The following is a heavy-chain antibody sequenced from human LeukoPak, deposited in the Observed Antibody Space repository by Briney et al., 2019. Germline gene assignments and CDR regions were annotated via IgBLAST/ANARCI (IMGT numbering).Heavy chain of an antibody. Sequence: PGRSLRLSCTASRFTFGDYAMSWVRQAPGKGLEWVGFIRTKTYGGTTEYAASVKGRFTISRDDSKSIGYLQMNSLKTEDTAVYYCTRDLRDDAFDIWGQGTKVTVSS. V-gene: IGHV3-49*04. CDR1: RFTFGDYA. D-gene: IGHD2-21*02. CDR3: TRDLRDDAFDI. J-gene: IGHJ3*02. CDR2: IRTKTYGGTT.